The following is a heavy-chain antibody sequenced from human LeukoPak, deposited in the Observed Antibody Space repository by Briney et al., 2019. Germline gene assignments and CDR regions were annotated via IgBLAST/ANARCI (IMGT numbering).Heavy chain of an antibody. CDR1: GYTFTSYY. Sequence: ASVKVSCKASGYTFTSYYMHWVRQAPGQGLEWMGIINPSGGSTSYAQKFQGRVTMTRDTSTSTVYMELSSLRSEDTAVYYCARDWPRPVVVAGGFAPWGQGTLVTVSS. J-gene: IGHJ5*02. D-gene: IGHD2-15*01. V-gene: IGHV1-46*01. CDR3: ARDWPRPVVVAGGFAP. CDR2: INPSGGST.